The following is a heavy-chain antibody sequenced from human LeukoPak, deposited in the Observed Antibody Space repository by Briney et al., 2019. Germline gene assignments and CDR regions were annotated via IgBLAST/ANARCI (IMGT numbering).Heavy chain of an antibody. CDR1: GFTFRRYG. CDR3: ARGGEDYYGSGSYPFDY. J-gene: IGHJ4*02. D-gene: IGHD3-10*01. V-gene: IGHV3-33*01. Sequence: PWGALRLPCPASGFTFRRYGMHWVRRVPGKGLEWVGGIWYDGSNKYYAVSVKARFTISRDNSKNTLYLQMNSLRPVDTAVYYCARGGEDYYGSGSYPFDYWGQGTLVTVSS. CDR2: IWYDGSNK.